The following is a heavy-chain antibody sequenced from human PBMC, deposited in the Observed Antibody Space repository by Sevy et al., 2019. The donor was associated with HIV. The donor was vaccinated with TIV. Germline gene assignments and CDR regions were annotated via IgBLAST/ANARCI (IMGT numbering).Heavy chain of an antibody. CDR1: GDSVSSNSAA. CDR2: TYYRSKWYN. D-gene: IGHD2-21*01. V-gene: IGHV6-1*01. CDR3: GREARDCYNFNFDY. J-gene: IGHJ4*02. Sequence: SQTLSLTCAISGDSVSSNSAAWNWIRQSPSRGLEWLGRTYYRSKWYNDYAVSVKSRITINPDKSKNQFYLQVNSVTPEDTAVYYCGREARDCYNFNFDYWGQGTLVTVSS.